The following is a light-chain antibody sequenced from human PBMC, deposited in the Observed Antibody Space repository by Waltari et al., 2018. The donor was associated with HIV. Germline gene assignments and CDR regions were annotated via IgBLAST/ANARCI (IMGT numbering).Light chain of an antibody. V-gene: IGLV3-19*01. Sequence: SSELTQDPAVSVALGQTVRITCQGDSLRKYSANWYQQKPGQAPVVVMYGKDNRHSGIPARFSGSRSGNTGSLTITGAQAEDEADYYCESRHSNDKHHVFGTGTKVTV. J-gene: IGLJ1*01. CDR2: GKD. CDR1: SLRKYS. CDR3: ESRHSNDKHHV.